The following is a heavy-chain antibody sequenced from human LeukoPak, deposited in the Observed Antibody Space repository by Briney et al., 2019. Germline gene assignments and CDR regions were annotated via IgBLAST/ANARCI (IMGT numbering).Heavy chain of an antibody. Sequence: PGGSLRLSCAASGFTFSSYSMNWVRQAPGKGLEWVSYISSSSSTIYYADSVKGRFTISRDNAKNSLYLQMNSLRAEDTAVYYCARDRGVWGSSSWYFDYWGQGTLVTVSS. D-gene: IGHD3-16*01. CDR3: ARDRGVWGSSSWYFDY. CDR2: ISSSSSTI. J-gene: IGHJ4*02. CDR1: GFTFSSYS. V-gene: IGHV3-48*01.